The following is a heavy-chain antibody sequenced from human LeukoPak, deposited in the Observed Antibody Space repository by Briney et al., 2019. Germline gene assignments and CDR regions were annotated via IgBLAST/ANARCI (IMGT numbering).Heavy chain of an antibody. CDR1: GGSISSGGYS. D-gene: IGHD4-23*01. V-gene: IGHV4-30-2*01. CDR2: IYHSGST. CDR3: AREAYGGNSIDY. Sequence: SETLSLTCAVSGGSISSGGYSWSWIRQPPGKGLEWIGYIYHSGSTYYNPSLKSRVTISVDRSKNQFSLKLSPVTAADTAVYYCAREAYGGNSIDYWGQGTLVTVSS. J-gene: IGHJ4*02.